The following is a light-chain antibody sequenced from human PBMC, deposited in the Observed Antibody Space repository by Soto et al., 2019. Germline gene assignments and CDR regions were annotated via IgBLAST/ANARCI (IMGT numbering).Light chain of an antibody. CDR3: SSYTSSGTYV. CDR1: SSDVGGHKS. CDR2: DVS. Sequence: QSALTQPASVSGSPGQSITISCTGTSSDVGGHKSVSWYQHHPGKAPKLMVYDVSYRPSGVSDRFSGSKSGNTASLTISGLQAEDEADYYCSSYTSSGTYVFGTGTKVTVL. J-gene: IGLJ1*01. V-gene: IGLV2-14*03.